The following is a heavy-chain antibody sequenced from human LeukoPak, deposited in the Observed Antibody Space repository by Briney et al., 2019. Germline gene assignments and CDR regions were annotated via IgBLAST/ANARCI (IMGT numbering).Heavy chain of an antibody. CDR1: GFSVSSNY. D-gene: IGHD2-2*01. CDR2: ISGSGGST. J-gene: IGHJ4*02. V-gene: IGHV3-23*01. CDR3: ALTGYCSSTSCFFDY. Sequence: GGSLRLSCAASGFSVSSNYMSWVRQAPGKGLEWVSAISGSGGSTYYADSVKGRFTISRDNSKNTLYLQMNSLRAEDTAVYYCALTGYCSSTSCFFDYWGQGTLVTVSS.